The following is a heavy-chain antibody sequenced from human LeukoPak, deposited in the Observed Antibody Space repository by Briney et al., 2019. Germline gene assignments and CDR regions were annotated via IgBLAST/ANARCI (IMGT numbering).Heavy chain of an antibody. CDR3: ARDFADDY. CDR1: GFTFSSYG. CDR2: ISSSSSYI. V-gene: IGHV3-21*01. Sequence: GGTLRLSCAASGFTFSSYGMSWVRQAPGKGLEWVSSISSSSSYIYYADSVKGRFTISRDNAKNSLYLQMNSLRAEDTAVYYCARDFADDYWGQGTLVTVSS. J-gene: IGHJ4*02.